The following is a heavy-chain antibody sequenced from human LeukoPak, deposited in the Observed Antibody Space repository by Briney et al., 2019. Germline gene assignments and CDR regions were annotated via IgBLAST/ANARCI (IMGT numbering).Heavy chain of an antibody. J-gene: IGHJ4*02. CDR2: VNHSGST. D-gene: IGHD3-10*01. V-gene: IGHV4-34*01. CDR1: GGSFSGYY. CDR3: AGGQVFVVRPPYYFDY. Sequence: SETLSLTCAVYGGSFSGYYWSWIRQPPGKGLEWIGEVNHSGSTNYNPSLKSRVTISVDTSKNQFSLKLSSVTAADTAVYYCAGGQVFVVRPPYYFDYWGQGTLVTVSS.